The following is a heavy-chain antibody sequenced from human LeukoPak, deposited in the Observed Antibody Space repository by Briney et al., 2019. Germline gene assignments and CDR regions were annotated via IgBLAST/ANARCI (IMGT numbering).Heavy chain of an antibody. V-gene: IGHV1-69*13. CDR2: IIPIFGTA. CDR1: GGTFSSYA. Sequence: SVKVSCKASGGTFSSYAISWVRQAPGQGLEWMGGIIPIFGTANYAQKFQGRVTITADESTSTAYMELSSLRSEDTAVYYCARYRDSFEGGYPASWGQGTLVTVSS. D-gene: IGHD3-22*01. J-gene: IGHJ4*02. CDR3: ARYRDSFEGGYPAS.